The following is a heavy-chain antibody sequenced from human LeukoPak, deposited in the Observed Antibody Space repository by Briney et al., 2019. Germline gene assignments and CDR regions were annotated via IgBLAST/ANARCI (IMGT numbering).Heavy chain of an antibody. CDR1: GGSISSYY. Sequence: SETLSLTCTVSGGSISSYYWSWIRQPPGKGLEWIGYIYYSGSTNYNPSLKSRVTISVDTSKNQFSLKLSSVTAADTAVYYCARSSRDYSSSWYFAFDIWGQGTMVTVSS. CDR2: IYYSGST. V-gene: IGHV4-59*08. D-gene: IGHD6-13*01. CDR3: ARSSRDYSSSWYFAFDI. J-gene: IGHJ3*02.